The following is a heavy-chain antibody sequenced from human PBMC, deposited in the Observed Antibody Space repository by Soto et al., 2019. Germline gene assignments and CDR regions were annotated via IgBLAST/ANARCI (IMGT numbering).Heavy chain of an antibody. CDR1: GFTFSNAW. V-gene: IGHV3-15*01. D-gene: IGHD2-2*01. CDR2: IKSKTDGGTT. Sequence: GGSLRLSCAASGFTFSNAWMSWVRQAPGKGLEWVGRIKSKTDGGTTDYAAPVKGRFTISRDDSKNTLYLQMNSLKTEDTAVYYCTTENALGYCSSTSCYQGFDYWGQGTLVTVSS. CDR3: TTENALGYCSSTSCYQGFDY. J-gene: IGHJ4*02.